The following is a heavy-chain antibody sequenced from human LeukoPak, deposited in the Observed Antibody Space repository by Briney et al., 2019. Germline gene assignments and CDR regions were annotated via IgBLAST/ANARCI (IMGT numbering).Heavy chain of an antibody. CDR2: ISWNRGDI. CDR3: AKGTSLSVYYYYGMDV. J-gene: IGHJ6*02. D-gene: IGHD6-6*01. Sequence: GGSLRLSCAASGFTFDDYAMYWVRQAPGKGLEWVSGISWNRGDIGYADSVKGRFTLSRDNAKNSLYLQMNSLRVEDTALYYCAKGTSLSVYYYYGMDVWGQGTTVTVSS. CDR1: GFTFDDYA. V-gene: IGHV3-9*01.